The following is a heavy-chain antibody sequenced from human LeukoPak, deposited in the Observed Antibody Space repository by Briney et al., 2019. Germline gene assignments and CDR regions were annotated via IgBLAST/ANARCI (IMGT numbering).Heavy chain of an antibody. J-gene: IGHJ3*02. Sequence: GGSLRLSCAASGFTFSSYGMHWVRQAPGKGLEWVALISYDGSNKYYADSVKGRFTISRDKSKNTLYLQMNSLRAEDTAVYSCARGGSSDLYALDIWGQGTMVTASS. CDR2: ISYDGSNK. CDR1: GFTFSSYG. V-gene: IGHV3-30*03. D-gene: IGHD2-2*01. CDR3: ARGGSSDLYALDI.